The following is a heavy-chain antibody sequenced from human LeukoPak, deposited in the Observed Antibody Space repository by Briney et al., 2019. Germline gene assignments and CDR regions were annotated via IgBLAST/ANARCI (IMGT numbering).Heavy chain of an antibody. V-gene: IGHV3-74*01. CDR1: EFTFSNYW. J-gene: IGHJ4*02. CDR2: ITGDGSST. CDR3: ARSNWPYYFDY. Sequence: QTGGSLRLSCAASEFTFSNYWMHWVRQAPGKGLVWVSWITGDGSSTRYADSVKGRFTISRDNAKNTLYLQVNSLRAEDTAVYYCARSNWPYYFDYWGQGALVTVSS. D-gene: IGHD1-1*01.